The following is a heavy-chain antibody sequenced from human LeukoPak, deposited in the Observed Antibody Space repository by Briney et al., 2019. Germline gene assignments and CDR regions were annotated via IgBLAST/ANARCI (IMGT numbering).Heavy chain of an antibody. D-gene: IGHD2-2*01. V-gene: IGHV4-59*01. Sequence: PSETLSLTCTISGGSISTYYWNWIRQPPGKGLEWIGYVYYSGSTNYNPSLKSRVTISVDTSKNQFSLKVSSVTAADTAVYCCARGTSGKYWFDPWGQGTLVTVSS. CDR1: GGSISTYY. CDR2: VYYSGST. CDR3: ARGTSGKYWFDP. J-gene: IGHJ5*02.